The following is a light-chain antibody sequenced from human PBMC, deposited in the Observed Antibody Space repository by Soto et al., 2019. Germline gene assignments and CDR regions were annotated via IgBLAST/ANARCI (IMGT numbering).Light chain of an antibody. CDR3: CVCAATYKFL. V-gene: IGLV2-11*01. CDR1: SSDVGGYTF. CDR2: DVN. Sequence: QSALAQPRSMSGSPGQSVTISCTGTSSDVGGYTFVSWYQQHPGKAPKLIIYDVNKGPSGVPYRFSGSKSDNTASLTISGLQAEDEADYYCCVCAATYKFLFGGGTKVTVL. J-gene: IGLJ3*02.